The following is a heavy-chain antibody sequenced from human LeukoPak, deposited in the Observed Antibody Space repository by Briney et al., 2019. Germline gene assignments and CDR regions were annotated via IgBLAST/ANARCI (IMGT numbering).Heavy chain of an antibody. V-gene: IGHV3-23*01. D-gene: IGHD2-21*02. Sequence: GGSLRLSCAASGFTFSSYAMSWVRLAPGKGLEWVSAISGSGGSTYYADSVKGRFAISRDNSKNTLYLQMNSLRAEDTAVYYCAKDWTHSGDRDNFDYWGQGTLATVSS. J-gene: IGHJ4*02. CDR3: AKDWTHSGDRDNFDY. CDR2: ISGSGGST. CDR1: GFTFSSYA.